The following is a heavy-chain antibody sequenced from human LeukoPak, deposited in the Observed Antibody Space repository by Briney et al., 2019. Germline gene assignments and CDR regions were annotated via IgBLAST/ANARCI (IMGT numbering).Heavy chain of an antibody. Sequence: GGSLRLSCAASGFTFSSYSMNWVRQAPGKGLEWVSYISSSSSTIYYADSVKGRFTISRDYAKNSLYLQMNSLRDEDTAVYYCARDSSPNYYYGMDVWGQGTTVTVSS. D-gene: IGHD6-13*01. V-gene: IGHV3-48*02. CDR1: GFTFSSYS. CDR3: ARDSSPNYYYGMDV. J-gene: IGHJ6*02. CDR2: ISSSSSTI.